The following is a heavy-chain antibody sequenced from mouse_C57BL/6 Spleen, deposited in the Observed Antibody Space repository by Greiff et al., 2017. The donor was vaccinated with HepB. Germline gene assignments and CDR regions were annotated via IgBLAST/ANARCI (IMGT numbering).Heavy chain of an antibody. Sequence: VQLQQPGAELVKPGASVKLSCKASGYTFTSYWMHWVKQRPGQGLEWIGMIHPNSGSTNYNEKFKSKATLTVDKSSSTAYMQLSSLTSEDSAVYYGERGGYDYAMDDWGQGTSVTVSS. J-gene: IGHJ4*01. CDR2: IHPNSGST. V-gene: IGHV1-64*01. CDR1: GYTFTSYW. CDR3: ERGGYDYAMDD. D-gene: IGHD2-14*01.